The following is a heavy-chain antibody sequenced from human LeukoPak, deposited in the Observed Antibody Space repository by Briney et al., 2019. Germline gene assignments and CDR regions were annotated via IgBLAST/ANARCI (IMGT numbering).Heavy chain of an antibody. D-gene: IGHD1-7*01. Sequence: GASVKVSCKASGYTFTSYGISLVRQAPGQGLEWMGWISAYNSNTNYAQKLQGRVTMTTDTSTSTAYMELRSLRSDDTAVYYCARDELELPYGDYYYGMDVWGQGTTVTVSS. J-gene: IGHJ6*02. CDR3: ARDELELPYGDYYYGMDV. CDR2: ISAYNSNT. V-gene: IGHV1-18*01. CDR1: GYTFTSYG.